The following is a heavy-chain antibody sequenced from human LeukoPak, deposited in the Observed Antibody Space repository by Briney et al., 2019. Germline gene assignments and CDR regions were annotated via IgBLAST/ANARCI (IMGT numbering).Heavy chain of an antibody. Sequence: ASVTVSCKASGYTFTSYGISWVRQAPGQGLKWMGWISAYNGNTNYAQKLQGRVTMTTDTSTSTAYMELRSLRSDDTAVYYCARARYREINYAYAGGYYYMDVWGKGTTVTVSS. J-gene: IGHJ6*03. V-gene: IGHV1-18*01. CDR1: GYTFTSYG. CDR2: ISAYNGNT. CDR3: ARARYREINYAYAGGYYYMDV. D-gene: IGHD1-26*01.